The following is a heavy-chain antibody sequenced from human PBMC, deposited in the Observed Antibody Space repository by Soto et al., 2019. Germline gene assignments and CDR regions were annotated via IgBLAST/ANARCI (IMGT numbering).Heavy chain of an antibody. CDR1: GGSFSGYY. D-gene: IGHD6-19*01. J-gene: IGHJ4*02. CDR3: ARVLTTGYSSGCFDY. CDR2: INHRGST. Sequence: QVQLQQWGAGLLKPSETLSLTCAVYGGSFSGYYWSWIRQPPGKGLEWIGEINHRGSTNYNPSLKSRVTISVDTSKTQFSMTLSSVTAADTAVYYCARVLTTGYSSGCFDYWGQGTLVTVSS. V-gene: IGHV4-34*01.